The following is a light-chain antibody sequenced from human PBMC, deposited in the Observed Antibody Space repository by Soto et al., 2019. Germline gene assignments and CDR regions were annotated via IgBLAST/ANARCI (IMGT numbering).Light chain of an antibody. CDR2: GAS. Sequence: EXVLTQSPGTLSLSPGERATLSCRASQSVSSTYLAWYQQKPGQAPRLLIYGASSRATGIPDRFSGSGSGTDFTLTISRLEPEDFAVYYCQRYDISPFPFGQGTKLEIK. CDR3: QRYDISPFP. V-gene: IGKV3-20*01. J-gene: IGKJ2*01. CDR1: QSVSSTY.